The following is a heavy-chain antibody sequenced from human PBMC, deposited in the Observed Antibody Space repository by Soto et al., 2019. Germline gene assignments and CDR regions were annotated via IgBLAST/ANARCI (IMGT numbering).Heavy chain of an antibody. Sequence: PGGSLRLFCAASGFTFSRYGMHWVRQAPGRGLEWVAVIWYDGSNIYYADSVKGRFTISRDNSKDTLDLQMNSLRAEDTAVYYCARDREQWLVGYYFDYWGQGTLVTVSS. D-gene: IGHD6-19*01. J-gene: IGHJ4*02. CDR1: GFTFSRYG. V-gene: IGHV3-33*01. CDR2: IWYDGSNI. CDR3: ARDREQWLVGYYFDY.